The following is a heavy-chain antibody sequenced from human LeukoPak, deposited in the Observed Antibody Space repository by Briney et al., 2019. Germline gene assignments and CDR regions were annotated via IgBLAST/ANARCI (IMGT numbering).Heavy chain of an antibody. J-gene: IGHJ4*02. CDR3: ARGLYSSSWSHQYYFDY. D-gene: IGHD6-13*01. CDR2: ISAYNGNT. V-gene: IGHV1-18*04. CDR1: GYTFTSYG. Sequence: GASVKVSCKASGYTFTSYGISWVRQAPGQGLEWMGWISAYNGNTNYAQKLQGRVTMTTDTSTSAAYMELRSLRSDDTAVYYCARGLYSSSWSHQYYFDYWGQGTLVTVSS.